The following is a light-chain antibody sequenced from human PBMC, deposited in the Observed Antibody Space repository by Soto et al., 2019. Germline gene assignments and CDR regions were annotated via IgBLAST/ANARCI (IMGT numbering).Light chain of an antibody. V-gene: IGKV1-5*01. CDR3: QQYNSYSPLT. CDR1: QSISSW. CDR2: DAS. J-gene: IGKJ4*01. Sequence: DIQMTQSPSTLSASLGDRVTITCGASQSISSWLAWYQQKPGKAPKLLIYDASSLESGVPSRFSGSGSGTEFTLTISSLQPDDFATYYCQQYNSYSPLTFGGGTKVDIK.